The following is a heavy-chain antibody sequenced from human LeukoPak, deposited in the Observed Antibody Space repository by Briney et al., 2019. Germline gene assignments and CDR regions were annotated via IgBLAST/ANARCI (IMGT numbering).Heavy chain of an antibody. J-gene: IGHJ4*02. Sequence: GGSLRLSCAASGFRFDSFYMGWIRQVPGKGLDYIAFISASGAVPYYAEPVKGRFTISRDNAKNSVSLQMNSPSADDTAVYYCARSLIVASEDYWGQGTLVTVSS. V-gene: IGHV3-11*04. CDR1: GFRFDSFY. CDR3: ARSLIVASEDY. D-gene: IGHD3-22*01. CDR2: ISASGAVP.